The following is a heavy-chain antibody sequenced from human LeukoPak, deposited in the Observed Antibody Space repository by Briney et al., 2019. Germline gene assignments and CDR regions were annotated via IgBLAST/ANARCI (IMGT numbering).Heavy chain of an antibody. CDR2: IRYDGSNK. CDR3: ANEGYCSGGSCRPIDY. D-gene: IGHD2-15*01. CDR1: GSTFSSYG. V-gene: IGHV3-30*02. J-gene: IGHJ4*02. Sequence: GGSLRLSCAASGSTFSSYGMHWVRQAPGKGLEWVAFIRYDGSNKYYADSVKGRFTISRDNSKNTLYLQMNSLRAEDTAVYYCANEGYCSGGSCRPIDYWGQGTLVTVSS.